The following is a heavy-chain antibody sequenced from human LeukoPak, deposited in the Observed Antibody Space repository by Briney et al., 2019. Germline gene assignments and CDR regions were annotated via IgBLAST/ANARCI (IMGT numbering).Heavy chain of an antibody. J-gene: IGHJ4*02. CDR1: GGSFSGYY. D-gene: IGHD6-13*01. CDR3: ARVPGIAAAAYFDY. V-gene: IGHV4-34*01. CDR2: INHSGST. Sequence: ASETLSLTCAVYGGSFSGYYWSWIRQPPGKGLEWIGEINHSGSTNYNPSLKSRVTISVDTSKNQFSLKLSSVTAADTAVYYCARVPGIAAAAYFDYWGQGTLVTVSS.